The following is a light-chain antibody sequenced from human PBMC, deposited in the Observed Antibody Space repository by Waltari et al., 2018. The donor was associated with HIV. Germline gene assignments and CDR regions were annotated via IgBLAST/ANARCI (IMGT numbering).Light chain of an antibody. CDR3: ATWDDSLNGWV. J-gene: IGLJ3*02. V-gene: IGLV1-44*01. CDR1: SPNIGSNA. Sequence: QSVLTQPPSASGTPGQRVTISCSGSSPNIGSNAVNWYQHLPGTAPKLLIYSNYQRPSGVPDRISGAKSGTSASLAISGLQPEDEADYYWATWDDSLNGWVFGGGTRLTVL. CDR2: SNY.